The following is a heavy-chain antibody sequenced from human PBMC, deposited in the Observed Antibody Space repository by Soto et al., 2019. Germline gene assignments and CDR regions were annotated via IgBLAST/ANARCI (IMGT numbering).Heavy chain of an antibody. J-gene: IGHJ4*02. D-gene: IGHD6-19*01. CDR3: AKDLKFSGWLSAQTFDY. V-gene: IGHV3-23*01. CDR2: ITGSGDST. Sequence: EVQLLESGGGLVQPGGSLRLSCAVSGFTFSSHAMSWVRQAPGKGLECVSSITGSGDSTSYPDSVKGRFTISRDKSKSTLYLQMNSLRAEDTAVYYCAKDLKFSGWLSAQTFDYWGQGTQVTVSS. CDR1: GFTFSSHA.